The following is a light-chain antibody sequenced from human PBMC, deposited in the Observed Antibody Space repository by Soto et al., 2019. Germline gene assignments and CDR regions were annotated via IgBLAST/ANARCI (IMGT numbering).Light chain of an antibody. J-gene: IGKJ1*01. CDR2: DAS. Sequence: IHRTQSPSTLSASVLDRVTITFLAIQTISTWMAWYQQKPGKAPKLLVYDASTLQSGVASRFSGSGSGTEFTLIISGLQPDDSATYYCQQYTNTNNPWMFGQGTKVDIK. CDR1: QTISTW. V-gene: IGKV1-5*01. CDR3: QQYTNTNNPWM.